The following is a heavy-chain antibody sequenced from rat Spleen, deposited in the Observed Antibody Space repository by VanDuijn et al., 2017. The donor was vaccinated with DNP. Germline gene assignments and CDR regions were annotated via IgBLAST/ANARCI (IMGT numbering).Heavy chain of an antibody. CDR3: VRHEDSSSHIYGFAY. CDR2: ISTSGSSI. D-gene: IGHD1-2*01. Sequence: EVQLVESGGGLVQPGRSLRLSCAASGFTFSNYYMAWVRQAPRQGLEWVATISTSGSSIYYPDSVKGRFTISRDNAKSSLYLQMNSLHSEDTATYYCVRHEDSSSHIYGFAYWGQGTLVTVSS. CDR1: GFTFSNYY. V-gene: IGHV5-25*01. J-gene: IGHJ3*01.